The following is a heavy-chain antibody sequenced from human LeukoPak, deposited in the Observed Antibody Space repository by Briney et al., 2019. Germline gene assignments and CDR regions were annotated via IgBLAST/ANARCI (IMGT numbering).Heavy chain of an antibody. CDR1: GFTFSSYG. D-gene: IGHD2-15*01. V-gene: IGHV3-30*02. J-gene: IGHJ4*02. CDR3: AKDILGYCSGGSCLGPFDY. CDR2: IRYDGSNK. Sequence: GGSLRLSCAASGFTFSSYGMHWVCQAPGKGLEWVAFIRYDGSNKYYADSVKGRFTISRDNSKNTLYLQMNSLRAEDTAVYYCAKDILGYCSGGSCLGPFDYWGQGTLVTVSS.